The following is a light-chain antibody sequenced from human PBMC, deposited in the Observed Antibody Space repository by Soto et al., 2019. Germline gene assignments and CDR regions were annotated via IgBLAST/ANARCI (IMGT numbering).Light chain of an antibody. V-gene: IGKV3-11*01. CDR2: DIS. Sequence: DIVLTQSPATLSLSPGERATLSCRASQSVSRYLAWYQQKPGQAPRLLIYDISNRATGVPARFSGSGSGTDFTLTISSLESEDFATYYCQKYNSAPQTFGQGTKVEIK. CDR1: QSVSRY. CDR3: QKYNSAPQT. J-gene: IGKJ1*01.